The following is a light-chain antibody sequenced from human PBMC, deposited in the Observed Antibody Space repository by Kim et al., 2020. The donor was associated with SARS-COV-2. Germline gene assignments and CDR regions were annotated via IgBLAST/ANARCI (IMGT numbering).Light chain of an antibody. CDR1: QGIANS. J-gene: IGKJ1*01. CDR2: AAS. CDR3: QQYNTYTWT. V-gene: IGKV1-16*01. Sequence: ASVGDTVTITCRASQGIANSLAWFQQKPGKAPKSLIYAASTLQRGVPSRFSGTGSRTYFTLTITSLQPEDSATYYCQQYNTYTWTFGQGTKVDIK.